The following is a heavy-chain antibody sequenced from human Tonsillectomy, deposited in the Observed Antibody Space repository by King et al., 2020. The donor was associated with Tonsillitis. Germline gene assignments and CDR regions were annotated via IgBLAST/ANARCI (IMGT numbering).Heavy chain of an antibody. D-gene: IGHD6-19*01. CDR1: GFIFSDYA. Sequence: VQLVESGGGLVHLGGSLRLSCAASGFIFSDYAMTWVRQAPGKGLEWVATIGAGGDRKYFADSVKGLFTISRDNSKNTLDLQMNSLRAEDTAVYYCAKRLSIAVPRRMTFDYWGQGALVTVSS. V-gene: IGHV3-23*04. CDR2: IGAGGDRK. CDR3: AKRLSIAVPRRMTFDY. J-gene: IGHJ4*02.